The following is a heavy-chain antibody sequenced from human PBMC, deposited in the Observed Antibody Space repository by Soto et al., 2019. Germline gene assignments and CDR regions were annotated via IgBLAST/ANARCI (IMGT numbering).Heavy chain of an antibody. CDR3: ARDPRGAAAGDYYYGMDV. CDR1: GYTFTGYY. Sequence: ASVQVSCKASGYTFTGYYMHWVRQAPGQGLEWMGWINPNSGGTNYAQKFQGWVTMTRDTSISTAYMELSRLRSDDTAVYYCARDPRGAAAGDYYYGMDVWGQGTTVTVSS. CDR2: INPNSGGT. V-gene: IGHV1-2*04. J-gene: IGHJ6*02. D-gene: IGHD6-13*01.